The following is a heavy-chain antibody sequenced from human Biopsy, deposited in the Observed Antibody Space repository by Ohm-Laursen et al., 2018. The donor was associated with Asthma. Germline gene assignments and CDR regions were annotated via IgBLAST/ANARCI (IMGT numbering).Heavy chain of an antibody. D-gene: IGHD3-10*01. J-gene: IGHJ6*02. V-gene: IGHV3-9*01. CDR3: ARDMGAGPNQPPSGSGSSHLYGMDV. Sequence: SLRLSCAASGFTFDDYAMHWVRQAPGKGLEWVSGISWNSGTIGYADSVKGRFTISRDNAKNSLYLQMNRLGPEDTAVYYCARDMGAGPNQPPSGSGSSHLYGMDVWGQGTTVTVSS. CDR2: ISWNSGTI. CDR1: GFTFDDYA.